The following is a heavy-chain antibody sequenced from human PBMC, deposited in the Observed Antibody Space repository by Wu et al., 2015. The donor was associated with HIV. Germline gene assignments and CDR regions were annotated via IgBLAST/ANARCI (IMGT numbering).Heavy chain of an antibody. V-gene: IGHV1-2*02. Sequence: QVQLVQSGAEVKKPGASVKVSCKASGYTFTGYFIHWVRQAPGQGLECVGWINPNSGGTNYAQKFQGRVTMTRDTSISTAYMVLTRLRSDDTAVYYCARVYXGGDSCDYFDYWGQGTLVTVSS. CDR1: GYTFTGYF. J-gene: IGHJ4*02. D-gene: IGHD2-21*01. CDR3: ARVYXGGDSCDYFDY. CDR2: INPNSGGT.